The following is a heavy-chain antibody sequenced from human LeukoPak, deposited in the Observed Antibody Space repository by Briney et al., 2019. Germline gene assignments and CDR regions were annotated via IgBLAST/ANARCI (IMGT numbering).Heavy chain of an antibody. CDR1: GDSISNYY. D-gene: IGHD3-3*01. CDR3: ARHSTRYQTRSGFGSSRLVASNFDY. V-gene: IGHV4-59*08. CDR2: IYVGGST. J-gene: IGHJ4*02. Sequence: SETLSLTCAVSGDSISNYYWSWIRQTPGKGLEWIGHIYVGGSTDYNPSLRRRVTISVETSKNQSSLKLASVTAADTNVYYCARHSTRYQTRSGFGSSRLVASNFDYWGQGTLVTVSS.